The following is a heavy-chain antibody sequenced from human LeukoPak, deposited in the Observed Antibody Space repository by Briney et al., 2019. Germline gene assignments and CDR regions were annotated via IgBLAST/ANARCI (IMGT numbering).Heavy chain of an antibody. J-gene: IGHJ4*02. CDR3: AKDRMEGVTFFDY. CDR2: ISYSAAGT. D-gene: IGHD2-21*02. V-gene: IGHV3-23*01. CDR1: GFTFNIYA. Sequence: GGSLRLSCAASGFTFNIYAMNWVRQAPGKGLEWISSISYSAAGTYYADSVKGRFSISRDNSKKIVYLQMNSLRAEDTAVYYCAKDRMEGVTFFDYWGQGTLVTVSS.